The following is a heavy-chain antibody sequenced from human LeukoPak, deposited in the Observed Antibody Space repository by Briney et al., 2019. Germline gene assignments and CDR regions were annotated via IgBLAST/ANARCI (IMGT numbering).Heavy chain of an antibody. D-gene: IGHD3-3*01. J-gene: IGHJ4*02. CDR1: GYTFTGYY. CDR2: INPSSGGT. CDR3: ARRYDFWSMDY. Sequence: ASVKVSCKASGYTFTGYYMHWVRQAPGQGLEWMGWINPSSGGTNYAQKFQGRVTMTRDTSISTAYMELSRLRSDDTAVYYCARRYDFWSMDYWGQGTLVTVSS. V-gene: IGHV1-2*02.